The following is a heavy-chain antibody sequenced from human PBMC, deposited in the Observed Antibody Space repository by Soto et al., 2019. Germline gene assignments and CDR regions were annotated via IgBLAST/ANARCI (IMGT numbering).Heavy chain of an antibody. D-gene: IGHD2-21*02. V-gene: IGHV4-4*02. CDR3: ARGGDWQFDY. Sequence: QVQLQESGPGLVKPSGTLSLTCAVSGDSISSDKWRSWVRQPPGKGLEWIGEIHHSGRTNYNPSLKSRVTILVEKSKNQVSLELSSMTAADTAVYYCARGGDWQFDYWGQGTLVTVSS. CDR2: IHHSGRT. J-gene: IGHJ4*02. CDR1: GDSISSDKW.